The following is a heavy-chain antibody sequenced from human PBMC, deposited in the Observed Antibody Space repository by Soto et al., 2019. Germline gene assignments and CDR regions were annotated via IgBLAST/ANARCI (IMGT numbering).Heavy chain of an antibody. D-gene: IGHD2-21*01. CDR2: MSYDGSEK. CDR3: SKDGPVCGSNSCLSMDV. CDR1: GFTFNTYG. V-gene: IGHV3-30*18. J-gene: IGHJ6*02. Sequence: RRLSCIASGFTFNTYGMHWVRQAPGMGLEWVAAMSYDGSEKYYADSMEGRSTISRDNSKNTLYLEMNNLRLEDTAVYYCSKDGPVCGSNSCLSMDVWGQGTTVTVSS.